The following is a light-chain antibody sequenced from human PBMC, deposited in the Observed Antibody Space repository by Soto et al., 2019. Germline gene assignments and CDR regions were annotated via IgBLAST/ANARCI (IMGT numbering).Light chain of an antibody. J-gene: IGLJ1*01. V-gene: IGLV1-44*01. CDR1: SSNIGSNT. Sequence: QSVLTQPPSASGTPGQRVTISCSGSSSNIGSNTVNWYQQLPGTAPNLLIYSNNQRPSGVPDRFSGSKSGTSASLAISGLQSEDEADYYCAAWDDSLNGFVFGPGTKLTVL. CDR3: AAWDDSLNGFV. CDR2: SNN.